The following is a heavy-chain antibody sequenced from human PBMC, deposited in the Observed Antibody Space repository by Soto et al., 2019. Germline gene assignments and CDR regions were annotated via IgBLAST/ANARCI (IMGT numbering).Heavy chain of an antibody. CDR2: IGGGGETT. J-gene: IGHJ4*02. V-gene: IGHV3-23*01. CDR1: GFSFTTYA. D-gene: IGHD6-13*01. Sequence: EVQLLESGGGLVQPGGSLRLSCAASGFSFTTYAMSWVRQAPGKGLEWVSAIGGGGETTFYADSVKGRFTISRDNSKNTLYLQMNSLRADDSAIYYCAKDSAATRGYFDYWGQGTLVTVSS. CDR3: AKDSAATRGYFDY.